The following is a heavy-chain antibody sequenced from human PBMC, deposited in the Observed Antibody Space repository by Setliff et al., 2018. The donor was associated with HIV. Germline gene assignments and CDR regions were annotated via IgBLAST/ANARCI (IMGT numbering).Heavy chain of an antibody. CDR1: GLNFTTYD. CDR3: ATSPPRGNSAYIWASDYFDY. V-gene: IGHV3-33*03. Sequence: PGGSLRLSCAASGLNFTTYDIHWFRQTPGKGLHWLAVLWHDGNNRNYAASVRGRFSISRDNSKNTLYLQMDALTAEDTAIYYCATSPPRGNSAYIWASDYFDYWGQGALVTVSS. CDR2: LWHDGNNR. D-gene: IGHD5-18*01. J-gene: IGHJ4*02.